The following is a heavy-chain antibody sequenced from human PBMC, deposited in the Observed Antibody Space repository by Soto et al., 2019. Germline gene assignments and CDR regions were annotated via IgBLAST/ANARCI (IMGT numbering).Heavy chain of an antibody. J-gene: IGHJ4*02. CDR1: GFTFGNYG. CDR3: SADGVGYTDQVDY. D-gene: IGHD5-12*01. Sequence: EVHLLESGGGLVQPGGSLRLSCSASGFTFGNYGMSCVRQAPGKGLEWVSAITGRGSYTYYSDSVRGRFTISRDNSKNTLSLQMNSLRAEDTDIYYCSADGVGYTDQVDYWGQGTLVTVSS. CDR2: ITGRGSYT. V-gene: IGHV3-23*01.